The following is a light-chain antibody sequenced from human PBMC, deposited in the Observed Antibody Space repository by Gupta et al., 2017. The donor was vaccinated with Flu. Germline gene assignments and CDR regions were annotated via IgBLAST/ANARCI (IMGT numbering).Light chain of an antibody. V-gene: IGLV2-14*01. CDR1: SSDVGAYIY. CDR3: ASYTTSNTWV. J-gene: IGLJ3*02. CDR2: EVN. Sequence: QSALTQPASVSGSPGQSITISCIGTSSDVGAYIYVSWFQQHPGKAPKLMIYEVNNRPSGVSNRFSASKSDNTASLTISGLQAEDEADYYCASYTTSNTWVFGGGTKLTVL.